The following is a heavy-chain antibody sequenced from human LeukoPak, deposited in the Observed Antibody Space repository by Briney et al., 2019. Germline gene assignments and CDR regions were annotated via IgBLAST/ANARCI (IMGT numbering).Heavy chain of an antibody. CDR3: ARIFGAGVA. V-gene: IGHV4-39*01. J-gene: IGHJ5*02. CDR1: GGSISSSSYY. D-gene: IGHD2-21*01. Sequence: SETLSLTCTVSGGSISSSSYYWGWIRQPPGKGLEWIGSIYYSGSTYYNPSLKSRVTISVDTSKNQFSLKLSPVTAADTAVYYCARIFGAGVAWGQGTLVTVSS. CDR2: IYYSGST.